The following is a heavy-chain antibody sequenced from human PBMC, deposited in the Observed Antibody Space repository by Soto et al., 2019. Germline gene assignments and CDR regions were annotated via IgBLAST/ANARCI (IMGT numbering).Heavy chain of an antibody. CDR2: IVPIFGTA. J-gene: IGHJ4*02. Sequence: SVKVSCKASGGTFSSYAISWVRQAPGQGLEWMGGIVPIFGTANYAQKFQGRVTITADESTSTAYMELSSLRSEDTAVYYCARDSSGYYNFDYWGQGTLVTISS. CDR3: ARDSSGYYNFDY. CDR1: GGTFSSYA. V-gene: IGHV1-69*13. D-gene: IGHD3-22*01.